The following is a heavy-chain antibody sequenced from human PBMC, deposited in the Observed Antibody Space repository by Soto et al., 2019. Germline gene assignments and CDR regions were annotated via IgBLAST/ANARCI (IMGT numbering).Heavy chain of an antibody. CDR3: DRVPDY. D-gene: IGHD2-2*01. CDR1: GGSINSGGYS. CDR2: MYHSGST. V-gene: IGHV4-30-2*01. J-gene: IGHJ4*02. Sequence: TLSLTCAVSGGSINSGGYSWSWIRQPPGKGXEWIGXMYHSGSTYYXXSLKSRVXXSIDRSKNKFSLKMSSVTAADTAVYYCDRVPDYWGQGILVTVSS.